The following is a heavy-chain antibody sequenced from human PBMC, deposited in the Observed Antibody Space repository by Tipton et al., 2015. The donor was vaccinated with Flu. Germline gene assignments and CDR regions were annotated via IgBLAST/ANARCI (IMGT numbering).Heavy chain of an antibody. CDR3: ARARRYYVWGSYRSTPPDY. V-gene: IGHV4-39*01. J-gene: IGHJ4*02. CDR1: GGSIVDSSYY. CDR2: IYYYGNT. Sequence: TLSLTCSVSGGSIVDSSYYWDWIRRPPGKGLEWIGSIYYYGNTYYNPSLKSRVTISVDTSKNQFSLKLTSVTAADTAVYFCARARRYYVWGSYRSTPPDYWGQGTLVSVSS. D-gene: IGHD3-16*02.